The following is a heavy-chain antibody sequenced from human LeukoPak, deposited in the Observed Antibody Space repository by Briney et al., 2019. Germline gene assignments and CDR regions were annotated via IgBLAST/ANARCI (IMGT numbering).Heavy chain of an antibody. J-gene: IGHJ3*02. CDR1: GGSISSYY. CDR2: IYYSGST. V-gene: IGHV4-59*07. Sequence: SDTLSLTCTVSGGSISSYYWSWIRQPPGKGLEWMGYIYYSGSTNYNPSLKSRVTISVETSKNQFSLKLSSVTAADTAVYYCARVFGNYDYAFDIWGQGTMVTVSS. CDR3: ARVFGNYDYAFDI. D-gene: IGHD3-22*01.